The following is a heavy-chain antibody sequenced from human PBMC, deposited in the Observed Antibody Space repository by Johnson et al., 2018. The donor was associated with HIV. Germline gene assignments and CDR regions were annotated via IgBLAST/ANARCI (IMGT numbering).Heavy chain of an antibody. Sequence: VQLVASGGGLVQPGGSLRLSCATSGFTFSSYWMSWVRQAPGQGLDWVANLKQDGGEQSYVDSVTGRFTISRDNAKNSLYLQMNSLRAEDTAVYYCARGPSQLYWPDVAFDIWGQGTTVTVSS. D-gene: IGHD2-8*02. J-gene: IGHJ3*02. CDR1: GFTFSSYW. CDR3: ARGPSQLYWPDVAFDI. V-gene: IGHV3-7*05. CDR2: LKQDGGEQ.